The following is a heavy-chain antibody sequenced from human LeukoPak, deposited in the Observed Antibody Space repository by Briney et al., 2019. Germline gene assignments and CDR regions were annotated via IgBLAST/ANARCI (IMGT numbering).Heavy chain of an antibody. V-gene: IGHV3-7*01. CDR1: GFTFSSYW. J-gene: IGHJ4*02. CDR3: ASWWLRSGSFFG. Sequence: PGGSLRLSCAASGFTFSSYWMSWGRQAAGKGREWVANIKQDGSEKYYVDSVKGRFTISRDNAKNSLYLQMNSLRAEDTAVYYCASWWLRSGSFFGWGQGTLVPLSS. CDR2: IKQDGSEK. D-gene: IGHD5-12*01.